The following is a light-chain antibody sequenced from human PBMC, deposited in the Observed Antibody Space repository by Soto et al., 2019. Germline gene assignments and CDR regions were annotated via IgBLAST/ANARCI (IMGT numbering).Light chain of an antibody. CDR1: QNINNW. V-gene: IGKV1-5*01. CDR2: DAS. CDR3: QHMRT. Sequence: GDRVTITCRASQNINNWIAWYQQKPGKAPKFLIYDASTLESGVPSRFSGSGFGTEFSLTLSSLQHDDVGSYYCQHMRTFGQGTKVDIK. J-gene: IGKJ1*01.